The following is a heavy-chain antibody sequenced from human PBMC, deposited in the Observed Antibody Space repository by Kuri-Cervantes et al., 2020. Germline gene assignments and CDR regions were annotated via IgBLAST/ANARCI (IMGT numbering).Heavy chain of an antibody. Sequence: SETLSLTCTVSGGSISSSSYYWGWIRQPPGKGLEWIGSIYYSGSTYYNPSLKSRVTISVDKSKNQFSLKLSSVTAADTAVYYCARANYIWGSYVDWGQGTLVTVSS. CDR2: IYYSGST. CDR3: ARANYIWGSYVD. D-gene: IGHD3-16*01. V-gene: IGHV4-39*07. CDR1: GGSISSSSYY. J-gene: IGHJ4*02.